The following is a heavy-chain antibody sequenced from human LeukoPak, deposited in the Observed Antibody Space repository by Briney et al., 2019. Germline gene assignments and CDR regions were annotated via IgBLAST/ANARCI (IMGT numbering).Heavy chain of an antibody. CDR2: IYHSGST. J-gene: IGHJ4*02. CDR3: ARDGGDIVAWYYFDY. V-gene: IGHV4-38-2*02. Sequence: SETLSLTCTVSGYSISSGYYWGWIRQPPGKGLEWIGSIYHSGSTYYNPSLKSRVTISVDTSKNQFSLKLGSVTAADTAVYYCARDGGDIVAWYYFDYWGQGTLVTVSS. D-gene: IGHD5-12*01. CDR1: GYSISSGYY.